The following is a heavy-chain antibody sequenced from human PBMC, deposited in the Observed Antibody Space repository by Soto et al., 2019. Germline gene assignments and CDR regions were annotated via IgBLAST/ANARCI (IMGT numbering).Heavy chain of an antibody. D-gene: IGHD5-18*01. CDR3: AADFELWLNY. J-gene: IGHJ4*02. CDR2: SVVGSGNT. CDR1: GFTFTSSA. V-gene: IGHV1-58*01. Sequence: SVEVSCKASGFTFTSSAGQWVRQARGERLEWIGWSVVGSGNTNYAQKLQERVTITRDMSTSTAYMELSSLRSEDTAVYYCAADFELWLNYWGQGTLVTVSS.